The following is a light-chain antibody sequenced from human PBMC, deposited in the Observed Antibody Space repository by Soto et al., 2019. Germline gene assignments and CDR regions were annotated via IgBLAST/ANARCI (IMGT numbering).Light chain of an antibody. CDR1: QSVSNNY. CDR3: QQRHMWHIT. Sequence: EILLTQSPGTLSLSPGERATRSWRASQSVSNNYLAWYQQKPGQAPRLLIYGASNRATGITDRFSGSGSGTEFTLTISSIEPEDSAVYYCQQRHMWHITFGTGTRLEIK. J-gene: IGKJ5*01. CDR2: GAS. V-gene: IGKV3D-20*02.